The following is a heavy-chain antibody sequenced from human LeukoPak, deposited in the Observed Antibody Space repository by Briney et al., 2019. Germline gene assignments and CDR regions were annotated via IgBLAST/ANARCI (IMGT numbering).Heavy chain of an antibody. CDR2: IYHTGST. D-gene: IGHD4-11*01. V-gene: IGHV4-38-2*01. Sequence: PSETLSLTCAVSGYSLTSGYYWAWIRQPPGKGLEWIGTIYHTGSTYYNSSLKSRVTISVDTSKNRFSLGLRSVTAADTAVYYCARNDDYSNEYFDYWGQGSLVTVSS. J-gene: IGHJ4*02. CDR3: ARNDDYSNEYFDY. CDR1: GYSLTSGYY.